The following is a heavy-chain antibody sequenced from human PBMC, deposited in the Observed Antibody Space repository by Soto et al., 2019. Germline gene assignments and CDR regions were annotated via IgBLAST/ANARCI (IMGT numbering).Heavy chain of an antibody. Sequence: ASVKVSCKASGGTFSSYTISWVRQAPGQGLEWMGRIIPILGIANYAQKFQGRVTITADKSTSTAYMELSSLRSEDTAVYYCARGNTDIVVVPAPKINAFDIWGQGTMVTVS. CDR3: ARGNTDIVVVPAPKINAFDI. V-gene: IGHV1-69*02. J-gene: IGHJ3*02. D-gene: IGHD2-2*01. CDR2: IIPILGIA. CDR1: GGTFSSYT.